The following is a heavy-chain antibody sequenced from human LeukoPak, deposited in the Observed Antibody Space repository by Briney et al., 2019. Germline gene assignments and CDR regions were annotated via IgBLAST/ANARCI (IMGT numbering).Heavy chain of an antibody. CDR2: ISSTSGYI. CDR1: GFTFNTYS. CDR3: ARDQYSSTWYRGAFDV. Sequence: PGGSLRLSCAASGFTFNTYSMNWVRQAPGKGLEWVSSISSTSGYIYYADSVKGRFTISRDNAKNTLYLQMNSLRAEDTAVYYCARDQYSSTWYRGAFDVWGQGTMVSVSS. V-gene: IGHV3-21*06. D-gene: IGHD6-13*01. J-gene: IGHJ3*01.